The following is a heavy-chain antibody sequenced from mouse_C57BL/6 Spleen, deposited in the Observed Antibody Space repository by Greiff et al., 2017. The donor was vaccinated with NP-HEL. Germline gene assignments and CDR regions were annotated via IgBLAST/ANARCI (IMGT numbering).Heavy chain of an antibody. V-gene: IGHV3-6*01. CDR2: ISYDGSN. Sequence: VQLQQSGPGLVKPSQSLSLTCSVTGYSITSGYYWNWIRQFPGNKLEWMGYISYDGSNNYNPSLKNRISITRDTSKNQFFLKLNSVTTEDTATYYCARGPGRAMDYWGQGTSVTVSS. CDR1: GYSITSGYY. J-gene: IGHJ4*01. CDR3: ARGPGRAMDY.